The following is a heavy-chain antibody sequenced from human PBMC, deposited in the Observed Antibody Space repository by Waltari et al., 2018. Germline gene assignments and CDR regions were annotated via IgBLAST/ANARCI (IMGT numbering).Heavy chain of an antibody. D-gene: IGHD2-15*01. CDR1: GGSFSGYY. V-gene: IGHV4-34*02. J-gene: IGHJ2*01. Sequence: QVQLQQWGAGLLKPSETLSLTCGVYGGSFSGYYWSWIRQPPGKGLEWIGEINHGGRTNYTPSLKSRVTISVDTSKNEFSLNLNSVTAADTAVYYCAREYCSGGRCEKYFDLWGRGTLVTVSS. CDR2: INHGGRT. CDR3: AREYCSGGRCEKYFDL.